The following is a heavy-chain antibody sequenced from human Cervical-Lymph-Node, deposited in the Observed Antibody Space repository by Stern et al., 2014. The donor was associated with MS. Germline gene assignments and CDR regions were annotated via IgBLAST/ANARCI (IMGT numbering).Heavy chain of an antibody. CDR2: TSDDGDKN. Sequence: VQLVESGGGVVQPGRSPRLSCVASGFTFRNYAMHWVRQAPGKGLEWVAVTSDDGDKNYYADSVRGRFTVSRNNSKNTLYLQISSLRPDDTATYYCARSAHSDYWGQGSLVIVSS. V-gene: IGHV3-30-3*01. CDR1: GFTFRNYA. J-gene: IGHJ4*02. D-gene: IGHD3-3*02. CDR3: ARSAHSDY.